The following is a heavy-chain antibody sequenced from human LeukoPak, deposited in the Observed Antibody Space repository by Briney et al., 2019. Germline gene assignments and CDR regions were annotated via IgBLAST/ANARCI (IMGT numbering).Heavy chain of an antibody. D-gene: IGHD2-2*01. CDR3: ARDHRYCSSTSCSYFDY. V-gene: IGHV1-69*13. CDR1: GGTFSSYA. Sequence: ASVKVSCKASGGTFSSYAISWVRQAPGQGLEWMGGIIPIFGTANYAQKFQGRVTITADESTSTAYMELSSLRSEDTAVYYCARDHRYCSSTSCSYFDYWGQGTLVTVSS. CDR2: IIPIFGTA. J-gene: IGHJ4*02.